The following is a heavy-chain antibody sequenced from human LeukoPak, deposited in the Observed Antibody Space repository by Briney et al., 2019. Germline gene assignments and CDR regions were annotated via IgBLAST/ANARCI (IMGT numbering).Heavy chain of an antibody. CDR2: IYSGGST. Sequence: PGGSLRLSGAASGFTGSSNYMSWVRQAPGKGLEWVSVIYSGGSTYYADSVKGRFTISRDNSKNTLYLQMNSLRAEDTAVYYCARPYQQQLVRVGSNYYYGMDVWGQGTTVTVSS. V-gene: IGHV3-66*04. J-gene: IGHJ6*02. D-gene: IGHD6-13*01. CDR1: GFTGSSNY. CDR3: ARPYQQQLVRVGSNYYYGMDV.